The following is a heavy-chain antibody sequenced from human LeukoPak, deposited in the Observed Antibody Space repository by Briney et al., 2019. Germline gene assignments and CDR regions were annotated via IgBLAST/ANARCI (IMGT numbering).Heavy chain of an antibody. CDR2: MNHGGST. Sequence: GSLRLSCAASGFTFSSYWMSWVRQAPGKGLEWIGEMNHGGSTNYNPSLKSRVTISVDTSKNQFSLNLTSVTAADTAVYYCARDNWYFDLWGRGTLVTVSS. V-gene: IGHV4-34*01. J-gene: IGHJ2*01. CDR1: GFTFSSYW. CDR3: ARDNWYFDL.